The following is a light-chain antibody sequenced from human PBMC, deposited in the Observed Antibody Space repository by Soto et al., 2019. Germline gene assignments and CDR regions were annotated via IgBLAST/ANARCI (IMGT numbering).Light chain of an antibody. CDR3: QQYGSYSSWT. CDR1: QGISSW. CDR2: DAS. V-gene: IGKV1-5*01. Sequence: DIQMTQSPSSVSASVGDRVTITCRASQGISSWLAWYQQKPGRAPKLLIYDASGLEGGVPSRFSGSGSGTEFTLTISSLQPDDFATYYCQQYGSYSSWTFGQGTKVDI. J-gene: IGKJ1*01.